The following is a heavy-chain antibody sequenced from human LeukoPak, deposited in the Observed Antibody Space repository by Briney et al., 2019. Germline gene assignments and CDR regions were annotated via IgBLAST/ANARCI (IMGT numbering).Heavy chain of an antibody. CDR2: IWYDGSNK. J-gene: IGHJ5*02. Sequence: GRSLRLSCAASGFTFSSYGMHWVRQAPGKGLEWVAVIWYDGSNKYYADSVKGRFTISRDNAKNSLYLQMNSLRAEDTAVYYCARKTLGGNWFDPWGQGTLVTVSS. CDR3: ARKTLGGNWFDP. D-gene: IGHD4-23*01. CDR1: GFTFSSYG. V-gene: IGHV3-33*01.